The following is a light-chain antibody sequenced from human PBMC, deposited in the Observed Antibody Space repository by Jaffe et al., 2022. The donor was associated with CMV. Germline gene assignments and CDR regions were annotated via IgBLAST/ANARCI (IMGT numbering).Light chain of an antibody. CDR3: VSWDGSLSAEV. CDR1: SSNIGNNF. V-gene: IGLV1-51*02. CDR2: END. Sequence: QSVLTQPPSLSAAPGQKVTISCSGSSSNIGNNFVSWYQQLPGTAPKLLIYENDKRPSGIPDRFSGSKSGTSATLGITGLQTGDEADYYCVSWDGSLSAEVFGGGTKLTVL. J-gene: IGLJ3*02.